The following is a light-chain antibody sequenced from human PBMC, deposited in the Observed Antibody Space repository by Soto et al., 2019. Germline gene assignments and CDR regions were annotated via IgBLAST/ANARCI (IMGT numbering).Light chain of an antibody. CDR1: QSVSGW. Sequence: DVQMTKSPSTLSASVFVTVTVNCRPSQSVSGWLAWYQQKAGKDPKLLIYDASTLESGVTSRFSGSGSGTDFTLTIRRLQHTDFATYDCQQYSRHSPGTFGQGTMVDIK. J-gene: IGKJ1*01. V-gene: IGKV1-5*01. CDR2: DAS. CDR3: QQYSRHSPGT.